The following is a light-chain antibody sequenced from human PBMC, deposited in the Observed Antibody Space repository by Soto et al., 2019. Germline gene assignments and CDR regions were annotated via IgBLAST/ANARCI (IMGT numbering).Light chain of an antibody. V-gene: IGKV3-11*01. CDR2: DES. J-gene: IGKJ4*02. CDR3: QQRNSGPPVT. Sequence: EIMLTQSPATLSLSPGERATLSCRASQSVSRHLASYQQKPGEAPSRLIYDESNRATAIPASFSGRGSGTNFSLTISSLEHEDDAGYYCQQRNSGPPVTFGGGTKVDI. CDR1: QSVSRH.